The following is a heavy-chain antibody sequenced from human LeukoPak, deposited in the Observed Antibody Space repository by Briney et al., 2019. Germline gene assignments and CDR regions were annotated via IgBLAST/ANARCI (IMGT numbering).Heavy chain of an antibody. V-gene: IGHV3-74*01. Sequence: GGPLRLSCAASGFVFSKYWMHWVRQAPGKGLVWVSRINPEETTINYADSVKGRFTISRDNSKNTLYLQMNSLRAEDTAVYYCAKVGTTVTLRPYYYYMDVWGKGTTVTVSS. CDR2: INPEETTI. CDR3: AKVGTTVTLRPYYYYMDV. CDR1: GFVFSKYW. D-gene: IGHD4-11*01. J-gene: IGHJ6*03.